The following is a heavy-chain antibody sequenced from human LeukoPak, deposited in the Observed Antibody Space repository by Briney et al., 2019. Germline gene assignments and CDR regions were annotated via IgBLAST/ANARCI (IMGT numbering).Heavy chain of an antibody. CDR2: VYYRGYT. CDR1: GYSVSSSIDY. Sequence: TSETLSPTCSVSGYSVSSSIDYWAWIRQPPGKGLEWIGSVYYRGYTYYNPSFTSRVTVSIDTSKNQFSLMLSSVTAADTAVYYCARLIVGSTTAGYWGQGTLFTVSS. CDR3: ARLIVGSTTAGY. D-gene: IGHD1-26*01. V-gene: IGHV4-39*07. J-gene: IGHJ4*02.